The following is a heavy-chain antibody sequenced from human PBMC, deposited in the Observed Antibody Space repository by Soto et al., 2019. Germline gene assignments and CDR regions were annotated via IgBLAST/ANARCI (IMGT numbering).Heavy chain of an antibody. CDR3: ARTTAVPNTLRSRYFFDY. Sequence: SETLSLTCSVSGGSVSNETYYWSWIRQPPGKRLEWIGYVYYSGTTNYNPSLKSRVTISVDLSKNQFSLRLSSVTTADTALYYCARTTAVPNTLRSRYFFDYWGQGTLVTVSS. D-gene: IGHD4-17*01. CDR2: VYYSGTT. CDR1: GGSVSNETYY. V-gene: IGHV4-61*01. J-gene: IGHJ4*02.